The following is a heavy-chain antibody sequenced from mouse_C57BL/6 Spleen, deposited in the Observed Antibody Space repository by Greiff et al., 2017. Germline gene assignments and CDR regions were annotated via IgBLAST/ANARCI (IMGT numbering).Heavy chain of an antibody. D-gene: IGHD2-5*01. CDR3: ARPPHYYSNSFDY. V-gene: IGHV5-17*01. J-gene: IGHJ2*01. CDR2: ISSGSSTI. Sequence: EVQVVESGGGLVKPGGSLKLSCAASGFTFSDYGMHWVRQAPEQGLEWVAYISSGSSTIYYADTVKGRFTISRDNAKNTLFLQMTSLRSEDTAMYYCARPPHYYSNSFDYWGQGTTLTVSS. CDR1: GFTFSDYG.